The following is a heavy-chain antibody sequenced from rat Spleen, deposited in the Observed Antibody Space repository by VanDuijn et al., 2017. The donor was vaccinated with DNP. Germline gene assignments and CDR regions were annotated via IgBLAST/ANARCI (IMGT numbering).Heavy chain of an antibody. D-gene: IGHD4-3*01. J-gene: IGHJ2*01. CDR3: ARSGTTMGTLFFDY. CDR1: GFSLTGYS. CDR2: AWSGGST. Sequence: QVQLKESGPGLVQPSQTLSLTCTVSGFSLTGYSVYWVRQPPGKGLEWIGAAWSGGSTDYNSVLKSRLSISRDTSKSQVLLNMNSLQTEDTAMYLCARSGTTMGTLFFDYWGQGVMVTVSS. V-gene: IGHV2-15*01.